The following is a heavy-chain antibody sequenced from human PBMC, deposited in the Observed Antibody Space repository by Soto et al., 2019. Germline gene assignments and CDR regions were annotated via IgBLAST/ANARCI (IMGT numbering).Heavy chain of an antibody. Sequence: LSLTCAASGFTFSSYGMHWVRQAPGKGLEWVAVISYDGSNKYYADSVKGRFTISRDNSKNTLYLQMNSLRAEDTAVYYCAKEGGDYDILTGYYYYYGMDVWGQGTTVTVSS. J-gene: IGHJ6*02. CDR1: GFTFSSYG. D-gene: IGHD3-9*01. CDR2: ISYDGSNK. CDR3: AKEGGDYDILTGYYYYYGMDV. V-gene: IGHV3-30*18.